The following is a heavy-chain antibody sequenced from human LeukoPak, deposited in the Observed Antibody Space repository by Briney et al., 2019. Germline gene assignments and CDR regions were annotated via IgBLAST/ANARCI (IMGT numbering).Heavy chain of an antibody. V-gene: IGHV3-30*04. J-gene: IGHJ4*02. CDR3: ARDYDAFPAATTTYYFDY. CDR2: ISYDGSNK. D-gene: IGHD2-15*01. Sequence: GRSLRLSCAASGFTFSSYAMPWVRQAPGKGLEWVAVISYDGSNKYYADSVKGRFTISRDNSKNTLYLQMNSLRAEDTAVYYCARDYDAFPAATTTYYFDYWGQGALVTVSS. CDR1: GFTFSSYA.